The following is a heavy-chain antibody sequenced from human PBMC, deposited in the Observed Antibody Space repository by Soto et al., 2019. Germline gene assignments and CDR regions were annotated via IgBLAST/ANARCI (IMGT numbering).Heavy chain of an antibody. D-gene: IGHD3-10*01. CDR3: ARDEGFGELFSWFDP. Sequence: GGSLRLSCAASGFTFSSYWMHWVRQAPGKGLVWVSRINSDGSSTSYADSVKGRFTISRDNAKNTLYLQMNSLRAEDTAVYYCARDEGFGELFSWFDPWGQGTLVTVSS. CDR1: GFTFSSYW. V-gene: IGHV3-74*01. CDR2: INSDGSST. J-gene: IGHJ5*02.